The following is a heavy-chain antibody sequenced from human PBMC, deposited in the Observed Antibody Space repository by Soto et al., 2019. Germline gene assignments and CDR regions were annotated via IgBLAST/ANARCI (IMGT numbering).Heavy chain of an antibody. CDR2: IYYSGST. Sequence: SETLSLTCTVSGGSFSSSSYYWSWIRQPPGKGLEWIGYIYYSGSTNYNPSLKSRVTISVDTSKNQFSLKLSSVTAADTAVYYCASALYCSGGSCSFDPWGQGTLVTVSS. D-gene: IGHD2-15*01. CDR1: GGSFSSSSYY. J-gene: IGHJ5*02. CDR3: ASALYCSGGSCSFDP. V-gene: IGHV4-61*01.